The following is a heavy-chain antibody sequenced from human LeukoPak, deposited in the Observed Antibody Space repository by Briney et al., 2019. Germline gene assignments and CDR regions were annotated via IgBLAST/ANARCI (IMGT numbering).Heavy chain of an antibody. CDR3: ARSDGGHYYFDY. D-gene: IGHD2-15*01. V-gene: IGHV3-30*01. CDR1: GFTFSSYA. J-gene: IGHJ4*02. CDR2: ISYDGSNK. Sequence: GRSLRLSCAASGFTFSSYAMHWVRQAPGKGLEWVAVISYDGSNKYYADSVKGRFTISRDNSKNTLYLQMNSLRAEDTAVYYCARSDGGHYYFDYWGQGTLVTVSS.